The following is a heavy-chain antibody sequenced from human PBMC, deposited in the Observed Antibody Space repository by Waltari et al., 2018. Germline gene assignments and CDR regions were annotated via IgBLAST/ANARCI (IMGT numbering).Heavy chain of an antibody. CDR3: ARDGLDYYDSSGYYFGWYFDL. J-gene: IGHJ2*01. D-gene: IGHD3-22*01. Sequence: QVPLVESGGGVVQPGRSLRPSCAAAGFTFSSSAMHSVRQAPGKGLEWVAVISYDGSNKYYAESVKGRFTISRDNSKNTLYLQMNSLRAEDTAVYYCARDGLDYYDSSGYYFGWYFDLWGRGTLVTVSS. V-gene: IGHV3-30*01. CDR1: GFTFSSSA. CDR2: ISYDGSNK.